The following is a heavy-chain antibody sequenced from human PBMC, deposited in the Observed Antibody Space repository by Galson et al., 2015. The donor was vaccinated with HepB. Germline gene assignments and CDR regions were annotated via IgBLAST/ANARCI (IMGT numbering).Heavy chain of an antibody. CDR2: ISAYNGNT. Sequence: SVKVSCKASGYTFTSYGISWVRQAPGQGLEWMGWISAYNGNTNYAQKLQGRVTMTTDTSTSTAYMELRSLRSDDTAVCYCARDMKAIPQLAGAVVGMDVWGQGTTVTVSS. CDR3: ARDMKAIPQLAGAVVGMDV. CDR1: GYTFTSYG. D-gene: IGHD6-6*01. V-gene: IGHV1-18*01. J-gene: IGHJ6*02.